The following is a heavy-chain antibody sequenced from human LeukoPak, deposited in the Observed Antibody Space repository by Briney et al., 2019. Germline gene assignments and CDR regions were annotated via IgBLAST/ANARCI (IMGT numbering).Heavy chain of an antibody. V-gene: IGHV1-24*01. CDR1: GYTFTDYY. Sequence: ASVKVSCKPSGYTFTDYYMHWVRQAPGKGLEWMGGFDPEDGETIYAQKFQGRVTMTEDTSTDTAYMELSSLRSEDTAVYYCATDAYDQLFDYWGQGTLVTVSS. D-gene: IGHD3-16*01. CDR3: ATDAYDQLFDY. CDR2: FDPEDGET. J-gene: IGHJ4*02.